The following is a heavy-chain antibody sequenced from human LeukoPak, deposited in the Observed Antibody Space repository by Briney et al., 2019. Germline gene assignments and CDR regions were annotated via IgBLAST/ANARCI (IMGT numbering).Heavy chain of an antibody. D-gene: IGHD3-10*01. J-gene: IGHJ6*03. V-gene: IGHV3-66*04. CDR2: IYSGGST. CDR1: EFSVGGNY. Sequence: GGSLRLSCAASEFSVGGNYMTWVRQAPGKGLEWVSLIYSGGSTYYADSVKGRFTISRDNSKNTLYLQMNSLRAEDTAVYYCARHGSITMVRGRLRYYYMDVWGKGTTVTISS. CDR3: ARHGSITMVRGRLRYYYMDV.